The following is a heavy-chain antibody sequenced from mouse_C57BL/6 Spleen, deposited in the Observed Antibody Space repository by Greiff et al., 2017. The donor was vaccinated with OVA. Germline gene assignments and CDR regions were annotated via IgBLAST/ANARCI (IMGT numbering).Heavy chain of an antibody. J-gene: IGHJ4*01. V-gene: IGHV10-3*01. Sequence: EVQGVESGGGLVQPKGSLKLSCAASGFTFNTYAMHWVRQAPGKGLEWVARIRSKSSNYATYYADSVKDRFTISRDDSQSMLYLQMNNLKTEDTAMYYWVRDSSYYDYGGYAMDYWGQGTSVTVSS. CDR2: IRSKSSNYAT. CDR3: VRDSSYYDYGGYAMDY. CDR1: GFTFNTYA. D-gene: IGHD2-4*01.